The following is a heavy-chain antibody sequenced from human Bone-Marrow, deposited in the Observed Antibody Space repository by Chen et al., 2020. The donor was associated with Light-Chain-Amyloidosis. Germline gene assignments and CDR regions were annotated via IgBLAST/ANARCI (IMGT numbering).Heavy chain of an antibody. Sequence: EVQLVESGGGLLQRGGSLGPSCAASGFAFGSYAMSWVRQAPGKGLEWVSTIRGSGGSRYYGASVKGRLTISRDNSKNALFLQMNSLRAEDTAVYYCAKDISYDDILPGYPADAFDIWGQGTMVTVSS. V-gene: IGHV3-23*04. CDR1: GFAFGSYA. J-gene: IGHJ3*02. CDR2: IRGSGGSR. D-gene: IGHD3-9*01. CDR3: AKDISYDDILPGYPADAFDI.